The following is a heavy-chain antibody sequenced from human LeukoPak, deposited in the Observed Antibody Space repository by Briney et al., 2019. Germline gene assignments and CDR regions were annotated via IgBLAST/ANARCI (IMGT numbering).Heavy chain of an antibody. CDR3: AKSGGYGLIDY. Sequence: PSETLSPTCAVSGASISGSGYYWGWIRQPPGKGLEWIGNIYYSGSTYYNASLQSRVTISIDTSKNQFSLRLNSVTAADTAMYYCAKSGGYGLIDYWGQGALVTVSS. V-gene: IGHV4-39*01. CDR1: GASISGSGYY. J-gene: IGHJ4*02. D-gene: IGHD1-26*01. CDR2: IYYSGST.